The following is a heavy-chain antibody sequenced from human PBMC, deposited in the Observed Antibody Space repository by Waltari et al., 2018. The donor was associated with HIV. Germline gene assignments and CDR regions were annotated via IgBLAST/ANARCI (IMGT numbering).Heavy chain of an antibody. D-gene: IGHD1-26*01. CDR2: IYYSGST. Sequence: QVQLQESGPGLVKPSETLSLTCTVPGGSISMYYWSWIRQPPGKGLEWIGYIYYSGSTNYNPALKSRLTMSVDTSKNQFSLKLSSVTAADTAVYYCARQSRGNSVGYDYWGQGTLVTVSS. CDR3: ARQSRGNSVGYDY. CDR1: GGSISMYY. V-gene: IGHV4-59*08. J-gene: IGHJ4*02.